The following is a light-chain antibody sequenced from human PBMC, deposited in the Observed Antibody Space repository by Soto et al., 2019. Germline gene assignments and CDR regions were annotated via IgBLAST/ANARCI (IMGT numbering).Light chain of an antibody. CDR1: QSLGTW. Sequence: DIQMTQSPSTLSASVGDRVIITCRASQSLGTWLAWYQQKPGTAPVLLIYDVSRLESGVPSRFSGRGSGTEFTLTISSLQPDDFATYYCQQYFSYPITFGGGTKVEIK. V-gene: IGKV1-5*01. J-gene: IGKJ4*01. CDR2: DVS. CDR3: QQYFSYPIT.